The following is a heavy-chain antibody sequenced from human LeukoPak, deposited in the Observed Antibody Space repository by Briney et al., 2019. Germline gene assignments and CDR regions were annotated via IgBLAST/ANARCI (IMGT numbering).Heavy chain of an antibody. V-gene: IGHV3-21*01. CDR3: ARDLLLWFGEPGGY. J-gene: IGHJ4*02. CDR2: ISSSSSYI. Sequence: GGSLRLSCAASGFTFSSYSMNWVRQAPGKGLEWVSSISSSSSYIYYADSVKGRFTISRDNAKNSLYLQMNSLRAEDTAVYYCARDLLLWFGEPGGYWGQGTLVTVSS. D-gene: IGHD3-10*01. CDR1: GFTFSSYS.